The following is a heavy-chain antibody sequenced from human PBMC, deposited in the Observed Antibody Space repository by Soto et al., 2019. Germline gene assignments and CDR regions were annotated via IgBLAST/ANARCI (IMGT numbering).Heavy chain of an antibody. D-gene: IGHD1-1*01. J-gene: IGHJ4*02. CDR1: GFTFSSYG. Sequence: QVQLVESGGGVVQPGRSLRLSCAASGFTFSSYGMHWVRQAPGKGLEWVAVISYDGSNKYYADSVKGRFTISRDNSKNTLYLQMNSLRAEYTAVYYCAKTLTNATYWGQGTLVTVSS. V-gene: IGHV3-30*18. CDR3: AKTLTNATY. CDR2: ISYDGSNK.